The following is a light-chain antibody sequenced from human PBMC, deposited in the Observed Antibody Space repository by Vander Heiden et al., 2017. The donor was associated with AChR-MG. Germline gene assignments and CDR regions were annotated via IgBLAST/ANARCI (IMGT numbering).Light chain of an antibody. V-gene: IGLV3-19*01. Sequence: SSELTLDPAVSVALGQTVRITCQGDSPRSYFVRWYQHQPGQAPILVIYGNTNRPSGIPDRFSGSSSGNTASLTITGAQAEDEAAYYCCSRDSNAGLVVFGGGTKLTVL. CDR2: GNT. CDR3: CSRDSNAGLVV. CDR1: SPRSYF. J-gene: IGLJ2*01.